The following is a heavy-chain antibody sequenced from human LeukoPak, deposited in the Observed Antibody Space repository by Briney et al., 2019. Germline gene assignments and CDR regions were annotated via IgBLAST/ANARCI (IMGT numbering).Heavy chain of an antibody. CDR1: GFTFSTFW. CDR3: ARGSSCAD. D-gene: IGHD6-13*01. V-gene: IGHV3-7*01. Sequence: PGGSLRLSCAASGFTFSTFWMSWVRQAPGKGLEWVANIKPDGSDKYYIDSVKGRFTISRDNAKNSLYLQMNSLRDEDTAVYYCARGSSCADWGQGTLVPVSS. J-gene: IGHJ4*02. CDR2: IKPDGSDK.